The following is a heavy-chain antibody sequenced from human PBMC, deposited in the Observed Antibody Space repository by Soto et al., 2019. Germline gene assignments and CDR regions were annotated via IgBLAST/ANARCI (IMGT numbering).Heavy chain of an antibody. V-gene: IGHV3-23*01. CDR1: GVICSHHA. CDR2: IGGRGNSA. CDR3: VREVRGGFAG. D-gene: IGHD3-3*01. J-gene: IGHJ3*01. Sequence: CSAPGVICSHHAMNWVRQAPGRGLEWVSVIGGRGNSAYYADSVQGRFTISRDNSKNTLSLQMSSLTADDSAIYYCVREVRGGFAGWGQGTMVP.